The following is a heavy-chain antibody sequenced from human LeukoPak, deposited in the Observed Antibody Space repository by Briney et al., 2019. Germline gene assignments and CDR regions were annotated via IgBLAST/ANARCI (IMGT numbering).Heavy chain of an antibody. V-gene: IGHV4-59*01. CDR2: IYYSGST. CDR1: GGSISSYY. Sequence: SETLSLTCTVSGGSISSYYWSWIRQPPGKGLEWIGYIYYSGSTNYNPSLKSRVTISVDTSKNQFSLKLSSVTAADTAVYYCARDPSPAAAVSYYFDYWGQGTLVTVSS. D-gene: IGHD6-13*01. J-gene: IGHJ4*02. CDR3: ARDPSPAAAVSYYFDY.